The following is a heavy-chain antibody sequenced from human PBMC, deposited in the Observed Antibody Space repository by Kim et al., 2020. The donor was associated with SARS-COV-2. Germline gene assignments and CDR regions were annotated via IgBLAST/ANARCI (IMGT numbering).Heavy chain of an antibody. CDR2: IYYSGST. Sequence: SETLSLTCTVSGGSISSGCYYWSWIRQHPGKGLEWIGYIYYSGSTYYNPSLKSRVTISVDTSKNPFSLKLSSVTAADTAVYYGARGYGGKGKFDYWGQGTLVTVSS. CDR1: GGSISSGCYY. J-gene: IGHJ4*02. CDR3: ARGYGGKGKFDY. V-gene: IGHV4-31*03. D-gene: IGHD4-17*01.